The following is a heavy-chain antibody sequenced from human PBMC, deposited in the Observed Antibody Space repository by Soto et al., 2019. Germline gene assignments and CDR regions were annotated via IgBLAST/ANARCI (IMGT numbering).Heavy chain of an antibody. CDR2: IKSKTDGGTA. CDR1: GLNLSHPW. V-gene: IGHV3-15*01. D-gene: IGHD3-9*01. Sequence: GGSLRLSCAASGLNLSHPWMTWVRQAAGKGLEWVGRIKSKTDGGTADYAAPVKGRFTISRDDSKNTVYLQMNSLKTEDTAVYYCTTGIHYDILTGYHNVAYWGQGTLVTVSS. J-gene: IGHJ4*02. CDR3: TTGIHYDILTGYHNVAY.